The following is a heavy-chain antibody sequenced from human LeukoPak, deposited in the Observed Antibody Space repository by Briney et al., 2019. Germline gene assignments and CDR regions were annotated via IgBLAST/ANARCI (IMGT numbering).Heavy chain of an antibody. Sequence: SETLSLTCTVSGGSISSYYWSWIRQPAGKGLEWIGRIYTSGSTNYNPSLKSRVTMSVDTSKNQFSLKLSSVTAADTAVYYCARTRGYNVYYYDSSGYSFDYWGQGTLVTVSS. CDR1: GGSISSYY. D-gene: IGHD3-22*01. CDR3: ARTRGYNVYYYDSSGYSFDY. J-gene: IGHJ4*02. V-gene: IGHV4-4*07. CDR2: IYTSGST.